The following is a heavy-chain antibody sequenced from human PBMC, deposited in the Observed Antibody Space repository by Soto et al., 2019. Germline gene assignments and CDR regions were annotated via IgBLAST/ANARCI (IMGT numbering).Heavy chain of an antibody. CDR3: ARLIGNSWLDS. CDR1: GESVSTNSAT. D-gene: IGHD2-8*01. Sequence: PSQTLSLTCAISGESVSTNSATWDWIRQSPSRGLEWLGRTYYRSKLYHDYAVSGKGQITINADTSNNLLSLQLNSLTPDDTAVYYCARLIGNSWLDSWGQGTLVTVSS. J-gene: IGHJ5*01. CDR2: TYYRSKLYH. V-gene: IGHV6-1*01.